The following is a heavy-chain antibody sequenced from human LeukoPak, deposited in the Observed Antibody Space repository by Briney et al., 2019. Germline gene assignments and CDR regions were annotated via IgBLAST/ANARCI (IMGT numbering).Heavy chain of an antibody. CDR1: GFTFSSYA. J-gene: IGHJ4*02. Sequence: HPGGSLRLSCAASGFTFSSYAMSWVRQAPGKGLEWVSAISGSGGSTYYADSVKGRFTISRDNSKNTLYLQMSSLRAEDTAVYYCAKDTYGDYENYWGQGTLVTVSS. D-gene: IGHD4-17*01. CDR2: ISGSGGST. V-gene: IGHV3-23*01. CDR3: AKDTYGDYENY.